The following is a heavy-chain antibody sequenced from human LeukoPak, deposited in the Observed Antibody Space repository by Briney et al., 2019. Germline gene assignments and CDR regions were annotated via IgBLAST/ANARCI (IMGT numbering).Heavy chain of an antibody. CDR3: ARDGYSSSWSLYYYYYMDV. D-gene: IGHD6-13*01. Sequence: GASVKVSCKASGYTFTSYGISWVRQAPGQGLEWMEWISAYNGNTNYAQKLQGRVTMTTDTSTSTAYMELRSLRSDDTAVYYCARDGYSSSWSLYYYYYMDVWGKGTTVTISS. CDR2: ISAYNGNT. V-gene: IGHV1-18*01. J-gene: IGHJ6*03. CDR1: GYTFTSYG.